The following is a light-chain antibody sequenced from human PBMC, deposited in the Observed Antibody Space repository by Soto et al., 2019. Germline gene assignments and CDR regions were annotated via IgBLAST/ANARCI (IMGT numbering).Light chain of an antibody. CDR1: QSVSSY. CDR3: QQRSNWPLLT. J-gene: IGKJ4*01. CDR2: DAS. Sequence: EIVLTQSPATLSLSTGERATLSCRASQSVSSYLAWYQQKPGQAPRLLIYDASNRATGIPARFSGSGSGTDFTLTISSLEPEDFAVYYCQQRSNWPLLTFGGGTKVEIK. V-gene: IGKV3-11*01.